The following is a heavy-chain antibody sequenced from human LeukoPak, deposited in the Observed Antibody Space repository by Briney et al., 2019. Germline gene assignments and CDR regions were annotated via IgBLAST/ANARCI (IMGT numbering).Heavy chain of an antibody. J-gene: IGHJ4*02. CDR2: ISSSSSYI. D-gene: IGHD1-26*01. V-gene: IGHV3-21*01. Sequence: PSETLSLTCAVYGGSFSGYYWSWIRQPPGKGLEWVSSISSSSSYIYYADSVKGRFTISRDNAKNSLYLQMNSLRAEDTAVYYCARDQWELSTGDFDYWGQGTLVTVSS. CDR3: ARDQWELSTGDFDY. CDR1: GGSFSGYY.